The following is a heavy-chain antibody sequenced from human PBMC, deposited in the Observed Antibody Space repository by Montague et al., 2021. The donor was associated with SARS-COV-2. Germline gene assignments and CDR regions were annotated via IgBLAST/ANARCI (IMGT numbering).Heavy chain of an antibody. Sequence: SETLSLTCSVSGDSITNHYWSWIRQPAGKGLEWIGRMHFTGKNNYSPFFSSRLTMSADTSKNQFSLKLTSVTAADTAIYFCARDRVDFGAGRQGTIDFWGQGTLVTVSS. CDR2: MHFTGKN. D-gene: IGHD3-10*01. CDR3: ARDRVDFGAGRQGTIDF. CDR1: GDSITNHY. V-gene: IGHV4-4*07. J-gene: IGHJ4*02.